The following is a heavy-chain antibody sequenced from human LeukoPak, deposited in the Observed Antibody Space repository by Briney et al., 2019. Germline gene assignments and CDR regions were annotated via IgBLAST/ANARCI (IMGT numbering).Heavy chain of an antibody. V-gene: IGHV3-53*01. CDR3: ARGLYQQLVLDY. CDR2: IYSGITT. D-gene: IGHD6-13*01. Sequence: PGGSLRLSCAASGFTVSSNLMSWVRQAPGKGLEWVSVIYSGITTYYADSVKGRFTISRDNSKNTLYLQMNSLRTEDTAVYYCARGLYQQLVLDYWGQGTLVTVSS. J-gene: IGHJ4*02. CDR1: GFTVSSNL.